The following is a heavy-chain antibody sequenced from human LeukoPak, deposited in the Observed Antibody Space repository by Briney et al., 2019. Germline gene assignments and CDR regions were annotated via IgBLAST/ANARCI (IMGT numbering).Heavy chain of an antibody. CDR2: ISGSGSTI. CDR3: ARDYWLDY. Sequence: GGSLRLSCAASGFTFSSYGMSWVRQAPGKGLEWVSAISGSGSTIYYADSVKGRFTISRDNAKNSLYLQMNSLRAEDTAVYYCARDYWLDYWGQGTLVTVSS. J-gene: IGHJ4*02. V-gene: IGHV3-48*04. CDR1: GFTFSSYG. D-gene: IGHD2-15*01.